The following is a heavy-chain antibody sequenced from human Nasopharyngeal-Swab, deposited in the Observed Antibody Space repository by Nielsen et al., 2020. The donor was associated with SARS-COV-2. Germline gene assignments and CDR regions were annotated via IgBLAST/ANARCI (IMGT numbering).Heavy chain of an antibody. Sequence: KVSCKGSGYSFTSYWTSWVRQMPGKGLEWMGRIDPSDSYTNYSPSFQGHVTISADKSISTAYLQWSSLKASDTAMYYCARHWSDPGNWFDPWGQGTLVTVSS. CDR3: ARHWSDPGNWFDP. J-gene: IGHJ5*02. CDR1: GYSFTSYW. CDR2: IDPSDSYT. V-gene: IGHV5-10-1*01.